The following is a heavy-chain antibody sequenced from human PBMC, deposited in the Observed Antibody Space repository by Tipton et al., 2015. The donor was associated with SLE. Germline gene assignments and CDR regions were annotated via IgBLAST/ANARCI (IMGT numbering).Heavy chain of an antibody. CDR1: GGSLSGYY. J-gene: IGHJ4*02. D-gene: IGHD1-26*01. V-gene: IGHV4-34*01. CDR3: ARHSRGRGGATPFDY. Sequence: LRLYCAVYGGSLSGYYWSWIRQPPGKGLEWIGEINHSGRTNYNPSLKSRATISVDTSKNQFSLKLSSVTAADTAVYYCARHSRGRGGATPFDYWGQGTLVTVSS. CDR2: INHSGRT.